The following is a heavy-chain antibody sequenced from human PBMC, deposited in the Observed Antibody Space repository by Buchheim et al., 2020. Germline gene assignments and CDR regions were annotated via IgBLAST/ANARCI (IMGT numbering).Heavy chain of an antibody. CDR2: IWYDGSNK. J-gene: IGHJ4*02. CDR3: ARDLEYQLLYALIY. Sequence: QVQLVESGGGVVQPGRSLRLSCAASGFTFSSYGMHWVRQAPGKGLEWVAVIWYDGSNKYYADSVKGRFTISRDNSKNTLYLQMNSLRAEDTAGYYCARDLEYQLLYALIYWGQGTL. D-gene: IGHD2-2*02. V-gene: IGHV3-33*01. CDR1: GFTFSSYG.